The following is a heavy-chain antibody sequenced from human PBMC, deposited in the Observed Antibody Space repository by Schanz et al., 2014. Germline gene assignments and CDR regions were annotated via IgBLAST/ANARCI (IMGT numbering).Heavy chain of an antibody. Sequence: EVQLLESGGALEQPGGSLRLSCAASGITFSDYAMSWVRQAPGKGLEWVSTIASGGSHTFYADSVTGRFTISRDSPKNRLYLQMNSLRPEDSGVYYCARGVARERYSDWLELDYWGQGTLVTVSS. CDR1: GITFSDYA. J-gene: IGHJ4*02. V-gene: IGHV3-23*01. CDR3: ARGVARERYSDWLELDY. D-gene: IGHD3-9*01. CDR2: IASGGSHT.